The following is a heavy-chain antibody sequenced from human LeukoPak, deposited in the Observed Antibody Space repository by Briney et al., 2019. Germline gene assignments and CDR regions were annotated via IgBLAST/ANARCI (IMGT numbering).Heavy chain of an antibody. CDR3: ARGGVVRNVYYYMDV. CDR1: GGSFSGYY. V-gene: IGHV4-34*01. Sequence: PSETLSLTCAVYGGSFSGYYWSWIRQPPGKGLEWIGEINHSGSTNYNPSLKSRVTISVDTSKNQFSLKLSSVTAADTAVYYCARGGVVRNVYYYMDVWAKGPRSPSP. CDR2: INHSGST. D-gene: IGHD3-3*01. J-gene: IGHJ6*03.